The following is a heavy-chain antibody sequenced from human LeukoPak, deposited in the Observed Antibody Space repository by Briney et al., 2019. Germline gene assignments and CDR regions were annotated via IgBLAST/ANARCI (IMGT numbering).Heavy chain of an antibody. CDR3: ARDGDDYGAWWYGMDV. CDR2: IYYSGST. D-gene: IGHD4-17*01. V-gene: IGHV4-59*01. CDR1: GCSISSYY. Sequence: PSETLSLTCTVSGCSISSYYWSWIRQPPGKGLEWIGCIYYSGSTNYNPSLRSRVTISVDTSKNQFSLKLSSVTAADTAVYYCARDGDDYGAWWYGMDVWGKGTTVTVSS. J-gene: IGHJ6*04.